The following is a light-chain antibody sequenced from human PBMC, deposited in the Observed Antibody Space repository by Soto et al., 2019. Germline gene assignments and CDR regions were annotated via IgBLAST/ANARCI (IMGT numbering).Light chain of an antibody. J-gene: IGKJ4*01. CDR2: AAS. CDR1: QSVSTW. V-gene: IGKV1-39*01. CDR3: QQSYSTPLT. Sequence: DIHMTQSPSSRSPSVVDTATITFRASQSVSTWLAWYQQKPGKAPKLLIYAASSLLSGVPARFSGSGSGTDFTLTISSLQPEDFATYYCQQSYSTPLTFGGGTKVDIK.